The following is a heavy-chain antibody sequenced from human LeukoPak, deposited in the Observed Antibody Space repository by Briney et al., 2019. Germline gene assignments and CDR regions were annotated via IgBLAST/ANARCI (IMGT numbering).Heavy chain of an antibody. CDR2: TYYSGSI. Sequence: SETLSLTCTVSGGSISNYYWSWIRQPPGKGLEWIGYTYYSGSINYNPSLKSPVTISVDTSKNQFSLKLSSVTAADTAIYYCARYDSSGYYGMDIWGQGATVTVSS. CDR1: GGSISNYY. CDR3: ARYDSSGYYGMDI. J-gene: IGHJ6*02. V-gene: IGHV4-59*08. D-gene: IGHD3-22*01.